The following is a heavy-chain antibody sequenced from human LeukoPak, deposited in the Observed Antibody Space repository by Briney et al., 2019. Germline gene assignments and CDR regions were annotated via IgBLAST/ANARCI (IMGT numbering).Heavy chain of an antibody. CDR3: ARDRVVTRGGFDY. CDR2: ISWNSGSI. V-gene: IGHV3-9*01. Sequence: PGRSLRLSCAASGFTFDDYAMHWVRQAPGKGLEWVSGISWNSGSIGYADSVKGRFTISRDNAKNSLYLQMNSLRAEDTAVYYCARDRVVTRGGFDYWGQGTLVTVSS. D-gene: IGHD4-23*01. CDR1: GFTFDDYA. J-gene: IGHJ4*02.